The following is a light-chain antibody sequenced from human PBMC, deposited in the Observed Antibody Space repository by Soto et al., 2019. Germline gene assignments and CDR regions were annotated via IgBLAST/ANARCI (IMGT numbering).Light chain of an antibody. CDR3: LQHNEYPRT. CDR1: QDIRNG. V-gene: IGKV1-17*03. CDR2: AAS. J-gene: IGKJ1*01. Sequence: DIQMTQSPPAMSASVGDGVPITCRASQDIRNGLAWFQQKPGQVPKRLIYAASSLQSGVPSRFSAYGSGTEFTLTISSLQPEDFATDYCLQHNEYPRTLGQGTKVEF.